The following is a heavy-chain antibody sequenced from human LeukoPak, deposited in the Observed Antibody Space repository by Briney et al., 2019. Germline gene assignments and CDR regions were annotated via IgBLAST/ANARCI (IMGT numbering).Heavy chain of an antibody. Sequence: GGSLRLSCVASGITFSDHWMNWVRQAPGKGLEWVANIKQDGSEEFYVDSVKGRFTISRDNAKNSLYLQMNSLRAEDTGLCFCAGGTGWLIDSWGQGTLVTVSS. CDR3: AGGTGWLIDS. D-gene: IGHD6-19*01. J-gene: IGHJ4*02. V-gene: IGHV3-7*01. CDR1: GITFSDHW. CDR2: IKQDGSEE.